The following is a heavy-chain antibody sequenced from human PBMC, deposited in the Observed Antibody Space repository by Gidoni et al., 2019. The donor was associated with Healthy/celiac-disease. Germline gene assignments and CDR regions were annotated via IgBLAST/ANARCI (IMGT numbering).Heavy chain of an antibody. D-gene: IGHD3-10*01. J-gene: IGHJ4*02. V-gene: IGHV1-69*01. CDR1: GGTLSSYA. CDR3: ARLHGWGFGESLDY. CDR2: ILPICGTA. Sequence: QVQLVQSGAEVKKPGSSVKVSCTASGGTLSSYAISWVRQAPGQGLEWMGGILPICGTANYAQKFQGRVTITADESTSTAYMELSSLRSEDTAVYYCARLHGWGFGESLDYWGQGTLVTVSS.